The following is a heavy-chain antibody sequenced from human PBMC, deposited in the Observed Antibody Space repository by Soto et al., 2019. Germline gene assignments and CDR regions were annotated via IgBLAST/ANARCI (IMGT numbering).Heavy chain of an antibody. CDR3: AREYLSGGYCSSTSCYITSYGMDV. D-gene: IGHD2-2*02. CDR1: GFTFSSYG. Sequence: QVQLVESGGGVVQPGRSLRLSCAASGFTFSSYGMHWVRQAPGKGLEWVAVIWYDGSNKYYADSVKGRFTISRDNSKNTLYLQMNSLRAEDTAVYYCAREYLSGGYCSSTSCYITSYGMDVWGQGTTVTVSS. CDR2: IWYDGSNK. V-gene: IGHV3-33*01. J-gene: IGHJ6*02.